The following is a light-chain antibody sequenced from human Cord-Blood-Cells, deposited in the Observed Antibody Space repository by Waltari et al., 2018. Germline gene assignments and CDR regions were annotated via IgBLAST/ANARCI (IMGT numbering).Light chain of an antibody. V-gene: IGLV2-14*01. J-gene: IGLJ2*01. CDR2: DVS. Sequence: QSVLTPPASVSGSPGQSITISCTGTSSDVGGSNYVSWAQQHPGKAPKLLIYDVSNRPSGVSNRCSGSKSGNTASLTISGLQAEDEADYYCSSYTSSSTLGVFGGGTKLTVL. CDR3: SSYTSSSTLGV. CDR1: SSDVGGSNY.